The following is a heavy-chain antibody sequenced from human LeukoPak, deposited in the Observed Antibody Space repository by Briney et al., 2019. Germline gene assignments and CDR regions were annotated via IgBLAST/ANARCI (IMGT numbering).Heavy chain of an antibody. CDR2: IYYSGST. V-gene: IGHV4-59*12. CDR3: AGGGYDSFFDY. CDR1: GGSISSYY. D-gene: IGHD5-12*01. Sequence: SETLSLTCTVSGGSISSYYWSWIRQPPGKGLEWIGCIYYSGSTNYNPSLKSRVTISVDTSKNQFSLKLSSVTAADTAVYYCAGGGYDSFFDYWGPGTLVTVSS. J-gene: IGHJ4*02.